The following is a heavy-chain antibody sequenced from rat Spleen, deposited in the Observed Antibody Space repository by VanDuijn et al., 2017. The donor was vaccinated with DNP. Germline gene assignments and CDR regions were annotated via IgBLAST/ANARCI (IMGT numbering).Heavy chain of an antibody. CDR1: GYSITSNHK. CDR2: INNEGNT. V-gene: IGHV3-3*01. J-gene: IGHJ2*01. Sequence: EVQLQESGPGLVKPSQSLSLTCSVTGYSITSNHKWTWIRKFPGNELEWMGYINNEGNTNYNPSLKSRFSITRDTSKNQFFLQVNSVTTEDTATYYCATEALDYWGQGVMVTVSS. CDR3: ATEALDY.